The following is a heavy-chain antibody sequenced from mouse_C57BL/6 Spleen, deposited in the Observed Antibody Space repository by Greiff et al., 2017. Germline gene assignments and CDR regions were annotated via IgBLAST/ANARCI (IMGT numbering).Heavy chain of an antibody. CDR3: TRGWFAY. V-gene: IGHV14-4*01. CDR2: IDPENGDT. J-gene: IGHJ3*01. CDR1: GFNIKDDY. Sequence: EVQLQESGAELVRPGASVKLSCTASGFNIKDDYMHWVKQRPEQGLEWIGWIDPENGDTEYASKFQGKATITADTSSNTAYLQLSSLTSEDTAVYYCTRGWFAYWGQGTLVTVSA.